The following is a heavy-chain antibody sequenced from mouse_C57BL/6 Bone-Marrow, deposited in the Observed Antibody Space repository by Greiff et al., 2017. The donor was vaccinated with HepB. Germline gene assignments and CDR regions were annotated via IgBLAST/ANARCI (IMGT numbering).Heavy chain of an antibody. J-gene: IGHJ2*01. D-gene: IGHD1-1*01. V-gene: IGHV1-59*01. Sequence: QVQLQQSGAELVRPGTSVKLSCKASGYTFTSYWMHWVKQRPGQGLEWIGVIDPSDSYTNYNQKFKGKATLTVDTSSSTAYMQLSSLTSEDSAVYYCARGGYSYGDWGQGTTLTVSS. CDR1: GYTFTSYW. CDR2: IDPSDSYT. CDR3: ARGGYSYGD.